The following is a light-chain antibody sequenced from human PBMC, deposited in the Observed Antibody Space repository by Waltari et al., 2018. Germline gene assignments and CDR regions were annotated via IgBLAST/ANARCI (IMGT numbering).Light chain of an antibody. CDR3: QQRGDWQMS. CDR1: QSVDTS. J-gene: IGKJ4*01. CDR2: DAS. Sequence: EIVLTQSPATLSLSPGQRATLSCRASQSVDTSLAWYRHKPGQPPRLLIYDASNRAHGIPARFSGSGSGTDFTLTISSLDAEDFAVYFCQQRGDWQMSFGGGTKIEIK. V-gene: IGKV3-11*01.